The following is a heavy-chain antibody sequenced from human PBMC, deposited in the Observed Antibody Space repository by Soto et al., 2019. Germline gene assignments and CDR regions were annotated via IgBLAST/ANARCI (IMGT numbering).Heavy chain of an antibody. CDR2: MNPNSGNT. V-gene: IGHV1-8*01. Sequence: QVQLVQSGAEVKKPGASVKVSCKASAYTFTSYDINWVRQATGQGLEWMGWMNPNSGNTGYAQKFQGRVTMTRSTSISTAYMELSGLRSEDTAVYFCARDDYPDGMDVWGQGTTVTVSS. D-gene: IGHD4-17*01. J-gene: IGHJ6*02. CDR1: AYTFTSYD. CDR3: ARDDYPDGMDV.